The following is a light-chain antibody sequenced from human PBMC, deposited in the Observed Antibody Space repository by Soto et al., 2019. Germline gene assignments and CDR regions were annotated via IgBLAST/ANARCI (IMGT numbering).Light chain of an antibody. CDR2: DAS. Sequence: EIVLTQSPATLSLSPGERATLSCRASQSVNSYLAWYQQKPGRAPRLLIYDASNRATGIPARFSGSGSGTDFTLTISSLEPEDFVVYYCQQRSNWPLTFGGGTKVEIK. V-gene: IGKV3-11*01. J-gene: IGKJ4*01. CDR1: QSVNSY. CDR3: QQRSNWPLT.